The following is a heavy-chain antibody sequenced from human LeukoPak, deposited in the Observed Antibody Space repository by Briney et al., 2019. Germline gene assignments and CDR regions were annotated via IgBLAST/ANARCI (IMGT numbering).Heavy chain of an antibody. Sequence: PGGSLRLSCSASGFTFSTYTMNWVRQAPGKGLEWVSYISSSGNTIYYADSVKGRFTISRDNAKNSLYLQMNSLRAEDTAVYYCARRHYDSSXYVLXXWGQGTLVT. CDR2: ISSSGNTI. D-gene: IGHD3-22*01. CDR3: ARRHYDSSXYVLXX. J-gene: IGHJ1*01. CDR1: GFTFSTYT. V-gene: IGHV3-48*01.